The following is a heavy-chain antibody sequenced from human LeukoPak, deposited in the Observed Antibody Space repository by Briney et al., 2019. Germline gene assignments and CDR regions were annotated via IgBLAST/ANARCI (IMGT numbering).Heavy chain of an antibody. CDR3: ARAGTGDYDFWSGYYKGRWFDP. D-gene: IGHD3-3*01. CDR1: GGSISSYY. CDR2: IYYSGST. Sequence: SETLSLTCTVSGGSISSYYWSWIRQPPGKGLEWIGYIYYSGSTNYNPPLKSRVTISVDTSKNQFSLKLSSVTAADTAVYYCARAGTGDYDFWSGYYKGRWFDPWGQGTLVTVSS. V-gene: IGHV4-59*01. J-gene: IGHJ5*02.